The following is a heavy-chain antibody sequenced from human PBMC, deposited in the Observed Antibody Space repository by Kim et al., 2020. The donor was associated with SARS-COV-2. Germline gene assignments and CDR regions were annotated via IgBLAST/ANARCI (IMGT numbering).Heavy chain of an antibody. CDR3: ARGGGDYSNYPHYYYYGMDV. Sequence: ASVKVSCKASGYTFTSYGISWVRQAPGQGLEWMGWISAYNGNTNYAQKLQGRVTMTTDTSTSTAYMELRSLRSDDTAVYYCARGGGDYSNYPHYYYYGMDVWGQGTTVTVSS. CDR1: GYTFTSYG. V-gene: IGHV1-18*01. CDR2: ISAYNGNT. D-gene: IGHD4-4*01. J-gene: IGHJ6*02.